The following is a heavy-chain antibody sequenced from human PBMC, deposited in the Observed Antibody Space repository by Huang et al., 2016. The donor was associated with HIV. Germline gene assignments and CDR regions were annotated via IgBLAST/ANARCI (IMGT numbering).Heavy chain of an antibody. J-gene: IGHJ4*02. V-gene: IGHV3-74*01. CDR1: GFTFSSYW. CDR2: INSDGSSS. CDR3: VRDPRIQSWLNYFDY. D-gene: IGHD3-22*01. Sequence: EVQLVESGGGLVQPGGSLRLSCAASGFTFSSYWMHWVPQAAGKGLVWVSRINSDGSSSGYADSVKGRFTISRDNAKNTLYLQRNSLRAEDTAVYYCVRDPRIQSWLNYFDYWGQGTLVSVSS.